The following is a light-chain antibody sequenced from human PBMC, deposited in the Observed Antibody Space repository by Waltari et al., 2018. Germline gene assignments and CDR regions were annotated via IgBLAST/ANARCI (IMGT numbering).Light chain of an antibody. Sequence: QSALTQPASVSGSPGQSITISCTGTSSDVGGYNYVSWYQQPQGKAPKLMIYDVSKRPSGVSNRFSGSKSGNTASLTISGLQAEDEADYYCSSYTSSSTRVFGGGTKLTVL. CDR3: SSYTSSSTRV. J-gene: IGLJ3*02. CDR2: DVS. CDR1: SSDVGGYNY. V-gene: IGLV2-14*01.